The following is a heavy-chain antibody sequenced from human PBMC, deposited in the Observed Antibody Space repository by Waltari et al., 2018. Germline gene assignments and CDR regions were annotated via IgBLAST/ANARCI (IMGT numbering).Heavy chain of an antibody. CDR2: IRPSEI. V-gene: IGHV4-61*02. D-gene: IGHD2-2*01. J-gene: IGHJ4*02. CDR1: GASIGDDTYN. CDR3: ARLWGGVTPAANFDY. Sequence: QVQLQESGPGLVKPSQPLSLTCTVSGASIGDDTYNWGWIRQPAGKGLEWIGRIRPSEINYNPTLRSRVTMSLDRSKNQVSLNLRSVTAADTALYYCARLWGGVTPAANFDYWGQGSLVTVSS.